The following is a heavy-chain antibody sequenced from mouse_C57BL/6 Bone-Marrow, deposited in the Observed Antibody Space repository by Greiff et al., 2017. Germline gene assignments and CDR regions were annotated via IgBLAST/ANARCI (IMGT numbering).Heavy chain of an antibody. V-gene: IGHV1-81*01. CDR1: GYTFTSYG. J-gene: IGHJ4*01. D-gene: IGHD3-2*02. CDR3: ARSGYYAMGY. CDR2: IYPRSGNT. Sequence: QVHVKQSGAELARPGASVKLSCKASGYTFTSYGISWVKQSTGQGLEWIGEIYPRSGNTYYNEKFKGKATLTADKSSSTAYMELRSLTSEDSAVYFCARSGYYAMGYWGQGTSVTVSS.